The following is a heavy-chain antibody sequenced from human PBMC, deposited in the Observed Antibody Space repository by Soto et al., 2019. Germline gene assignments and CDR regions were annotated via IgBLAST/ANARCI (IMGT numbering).Heavy chain of an antibody. V-gene: IGHV4-34*01. CDR1: GGSFSGYY. Sequence: SETLSLTCAVYGGSFSGYYWSWIRRPPGKGLEWIGEINHSGSTNYNPSLKSRVTISVDTSKNQFSLKLSSVTAADTAVYYCARARLDYWGQGTLVTVSS. CDR3: ARARLDY. J-gene: IGHJ4*02. CDR2: INHSGST.